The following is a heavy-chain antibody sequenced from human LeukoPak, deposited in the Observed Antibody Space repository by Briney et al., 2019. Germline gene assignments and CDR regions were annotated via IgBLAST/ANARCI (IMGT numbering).Heavy chain of an antibody. D-gene: IGHD3-22*01. V-gene: IGHV3-30*02. Sequence: GGSLRLSCAASGFTFSSYGMHWVRQAPGKGLEWVAFIRYDGSNKYYADSVKGRFTISRDNSKNTLYLQMNSLRAEDTAVYYCARGDYYDSGGYHVPPNYWGQGTLVTVSS. CDR3: ARGDYYDSGGYHVPPNY. CDR1: GFTFSSYG. J-gene: IGHJ4*02. CDR2: IRYDGSNK.